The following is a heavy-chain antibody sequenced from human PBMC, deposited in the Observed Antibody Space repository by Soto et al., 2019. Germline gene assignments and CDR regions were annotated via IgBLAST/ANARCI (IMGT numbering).Heavy chain of an antibody. Sequence: SETLSLTCTVSGGSISSGGYYWSWIRQHPGKGLEWIGYIYYSGSTYYNPSLKSRVTISVDTSKNQFSLKLSSVTAADTAVYYCASPKIAFYNWFDPWGQGTLVTVSS. V-gene: IGHV4-31*03. D-gene: IGHD3-3*02. CDR2: IYYSGST. J-gene: IGHJ5*02. CDR1: GGSISSGGYY. CDR3: ASPKIAFYNWFDP.